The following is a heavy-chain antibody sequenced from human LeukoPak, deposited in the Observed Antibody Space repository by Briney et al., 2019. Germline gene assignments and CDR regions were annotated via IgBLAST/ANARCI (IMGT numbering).Heavy chain of an antibody. J-gene: IGHJ4*02. CDR3: ARGLIYYDSRGHYLAERPYFDY. Sequence: GGSLRLSCAASGFTVSTNYMTWVRQDPGKGLEWVSVIYKAGDPYNADSVKGRFSISRDNRKNMLYLQMNSLRAEDTAVYYCARGLIYYDSRGHYLAERPYFDYWGQGTLVTVPS. V-gene: IGHV3-53*01. CDR1: GFTVSTNY. D-gene: IGHD3-22*01. CDR2: IYKAGDP.